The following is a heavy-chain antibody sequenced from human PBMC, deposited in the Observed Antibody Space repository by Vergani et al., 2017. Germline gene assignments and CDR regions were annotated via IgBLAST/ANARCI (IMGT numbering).Heavy chain of an antibody. J-gene: IGHJ5*02. Sequence: EVQLVESGGGFVQPGGSLRLSCAASGFTFSSYWMHWVRQAPGKGLVWVSRINSDGSSTDYAYSVRGRFTISRDNAKNTLYLQMNSLRAEDTAVYYWARARYGDYRWFDPWGQGTLVTVSS. V-gene: IGHV3-74*01. CDR3: ARARYGDYRWFDP. CDR2: INSDGSST. CDR1: GFTFSSYW. D-gene: IGHD4-17*01.